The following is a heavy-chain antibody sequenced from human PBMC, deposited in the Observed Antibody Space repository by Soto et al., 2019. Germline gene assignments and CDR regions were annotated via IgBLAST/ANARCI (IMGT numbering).Heavy chain of an antibody. V-gene: IGHV3-49*04. J-gene: IGHJ4*02. CDR3: TRAESPNIAYFFDY. Sequence: PGGSLRLSCTASGFTFGNYAINWVRQAPGKGLEWVGLIRNQTYSGATEYAASMKVRFTISRDDSKNIAYLQMNSLKTEDSAVYYCTRAESPNIAYFFDYWGQGTLVTVSS. CDR1: GFTFGNYA. CDR2: IRNQTYSGAT.